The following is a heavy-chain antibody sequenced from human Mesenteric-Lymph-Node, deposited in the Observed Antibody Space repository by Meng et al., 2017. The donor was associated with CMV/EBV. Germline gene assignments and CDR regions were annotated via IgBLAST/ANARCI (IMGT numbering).Heavy chain of an antibody. V-gene: IGHV3-23*01. D-gene: IGHD3-3*01. Sequence: GESLKISCAASGFTFSSYAMTWVRQAPGKGLEWVSGISGSGGSTYYADSVKGRFTISRDNSKNTLYLQMNSLRADDTAVYYCAKDSSSDFWSAYFSFYPYGLDVWGQGTTVTVSS. CDR1: GFTFSSYA. CDR2: ISGSGGST. CDR3: AKDSSSDFWSAYFSFYPYGLDV. J-gene: IGHJ6*02.